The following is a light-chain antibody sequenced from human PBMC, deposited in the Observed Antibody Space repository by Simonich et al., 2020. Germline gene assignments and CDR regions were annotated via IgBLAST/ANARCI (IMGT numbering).Light chain of an antibody. CDR3: CSYAGSYTFVV. Sequence: QSALTQPRSVSGSPGQSVTISCTGTSSDVGGYNYVSWYQQNPGKAPKLMIYDVSKRPAGGPDRFSGSKSGNTASLTISGLQAEDEADYYCCSYAGSYTFVVFGGGTKLTVL. J-gene: IGLJ2*01. CDR2: DVS. CDR1: SSDVGGYNY. V-gene: IGLV2-11*01.